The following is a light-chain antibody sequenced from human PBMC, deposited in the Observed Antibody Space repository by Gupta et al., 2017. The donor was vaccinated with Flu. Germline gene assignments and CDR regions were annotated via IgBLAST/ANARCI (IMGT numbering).Light chain of an antibody. CDR2: DDS. Sequence: SSVLTQPPSTSAASLLTARITSGGNNVGSKSVHWYRQKPGQAPVLVVHDDSDRPSGVPERFSGSNSANTATLTISRVEAGDEADYYCQVWDSGSAHGVFGAGTKVTVL. CDR3: QVWDSGSAHGV. V-gene: IGLV3-21*02. J-gene: IGLJ1*01. CDR1: NVGSKS.